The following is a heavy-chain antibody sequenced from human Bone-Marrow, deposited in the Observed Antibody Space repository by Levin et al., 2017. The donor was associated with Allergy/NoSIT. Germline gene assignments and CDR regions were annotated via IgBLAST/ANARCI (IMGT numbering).Heavy chain of an antibody. J-gene: IGHJ6*02. D-gene: IGHD1-26*01. CDR1: GFTFSSYS. CDR2: ISSSSSYI. V-gene: IGHV3-21*01. Sequence: GGSLRLSCAASGFTFSSYSMNWVRQAPGKGLEWVSSISSSSSYIYYADSVKGRFTISRDNAKNSLYLQMNSLRAEDTAVYYCAREGGGSYPPLGYYYGMDVWGQGTTVTVSS. CDR3: AREGGGSYPPLGYYYGMDV.